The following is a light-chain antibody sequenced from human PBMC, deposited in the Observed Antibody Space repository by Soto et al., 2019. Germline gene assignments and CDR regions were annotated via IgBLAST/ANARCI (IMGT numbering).Light chain of an antibody. CDR3: QQRANWPLT. Sequence: EVVMTRSPATLSVSQGERATLWCRAIQSVSSNYIAWHQHKPGQAPRLLIYDASYRATGIPARFSGSGSGTDFTLTISSLEPDDFGVYYCQQRANWPLTFGGGTKVDI. CDR2: DAS. J-gene: IGKJ4*01. CDR1: QSVSSNY. V-gene: IGKV3D-20*02.